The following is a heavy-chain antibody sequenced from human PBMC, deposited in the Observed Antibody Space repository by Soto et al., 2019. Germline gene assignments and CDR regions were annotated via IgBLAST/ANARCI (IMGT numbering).Heavy chain of an antibody. V-gene: IGHV2-5*02. CDR3: AHRPRGYSYYFDY. D-gene: IGHD5-18*01. J-gene: IGHJ4*01. CDR1: GFSLNTRGVG. CDR2: LYWDDDK. Sequence: QITLKESGPTLVKPTQTLTLTCTFSGFSLNTRGVGVGWIRQPPGKALEWLALLYWDDDKGYSPSLKSRLTITNDTSKSQVVLTVTNMDPVDTATYYCAHRPRGYSYYFDYWGHGTLVTVSS.